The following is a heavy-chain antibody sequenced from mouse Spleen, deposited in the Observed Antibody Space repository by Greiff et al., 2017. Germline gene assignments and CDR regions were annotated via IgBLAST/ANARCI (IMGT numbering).Heavy chain of an antibody. CDR1: GFTFSSYT. J-gene: IGHJ4*01. CDR3: ARGPPGGYSNYYYAMDY. V-gene: IGHV5-9*01. D-gene: IGHD2-5*01. Sequence: EVQGVESGGGLVKPGGSLKLSCAASGFTFSSYTMSWVRQTPEKRLEWVATISGGGGNTYYPDSVKGRFTISRDNAKNTLYLQMSSLRSEDTALYYCARGPPGGYSNYYYAMDYWGQGTSVTVSS. CDR2: ISGGGGNT.